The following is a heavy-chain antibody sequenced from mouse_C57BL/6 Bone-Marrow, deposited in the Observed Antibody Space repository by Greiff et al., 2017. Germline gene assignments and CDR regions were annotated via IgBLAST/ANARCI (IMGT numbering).Heavy chain of an antibody. CDR1: GFTFSDYY. CDR3: ARDYGSSDWFAY. CDR2: ISNGGGST. V-gene: IGHV5-12*01. J-gene: IGHJ3*01. D-gene: IGHD1-1*01. Sequence: EVQRVESGGGLVQPGGSLKLSCAASGFTFSDYYMYWVRQTPARRLEWVAYISNGGGSTYYPDTVKGRFTISRDNAKNTLYLQMSRLKSEDTAMYYCARDYGSSDWFAYWGQGTLVTVSA.